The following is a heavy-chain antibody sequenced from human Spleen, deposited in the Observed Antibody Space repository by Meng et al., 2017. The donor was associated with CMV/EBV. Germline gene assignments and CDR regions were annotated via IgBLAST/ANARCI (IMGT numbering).Heavy chain of an antibody. CDR1: GLTFSSYG. Sequence: GESLKISCAASGLTFSSYGMSWVRQAPGKGLEWVSSIGATAGGTYYADSVKGRFTVSRDNSKNTLYLQMHSLRAEDTAVYYCAKGPTDFWSGYYIVSWGQGTLVTVSS. CDR2: IGATAGGT. CDR3: AKGPTDFWSGYYIVS. V-gene: IGHV3-23*01. D-gene: IGHD3-3*01. J-gene: IGHJ5*02.